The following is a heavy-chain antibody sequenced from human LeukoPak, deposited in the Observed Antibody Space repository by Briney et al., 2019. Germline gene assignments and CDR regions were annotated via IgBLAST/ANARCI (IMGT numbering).Heavy chain of an antibody. V-gene: IGHV3-15*07. CDR1: GFTFSNNY. CDR2: IKRKTDGGTI. CDR3: ATEGYCSGGNCYSFDH. Sequence: AGGSLRLSCAASGFTFSNNYMKWVRQAPGKGLEWVGRIKRKTDGGTIDYAAPVKGRFSVSRDDSKNTVYLQMNSLKTEDTAVYYCATEGYCSGGNCYSFDHWGQGTLVTVSS. J-gene: IGHJ4*02. D-gene: IGHD2-15*01.